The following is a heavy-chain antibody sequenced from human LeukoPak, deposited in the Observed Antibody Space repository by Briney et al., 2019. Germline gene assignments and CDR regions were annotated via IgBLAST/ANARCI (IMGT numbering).Heavy chain of an antibody. CDR1: GGYISSYY. D-gene: IGHD3-16*01. J-gene: IGHJ4*02. V-gene: IGHV4-59*01. CDR2: IYYTGST. CDR3: ASSTRWGDYFDY. Sequence: SETLSLTCTVSGGYISSYYWSWIRQPPGEGLEWIGYIYYTGSTNYNPSLESRVTISVDTSKNQFSLKLSSVTAADTAVYYCASSTRWGDYFDYCGQGTLVTVSS.